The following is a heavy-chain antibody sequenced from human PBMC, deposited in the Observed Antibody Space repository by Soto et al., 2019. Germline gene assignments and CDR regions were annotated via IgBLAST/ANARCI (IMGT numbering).Heavy chain of an antibody. CDR3: ADLPWSGYYLP. D-gene: IGHD3-3*01. Sequence: EVQLVESGGGLVQPGGSLRLSCVASGFTLSNHYMDWVRQAPGKGLEWIGLIRNAARSYSTEHAASVKGRFTISRDDSNNTLYLQMNSLRTEDTAVYYCADLPWSGYYLPWGQGTLVTVSS. J-gene: IGHJ5*02. V-gene: IGHV3-72*01. CDR2: IRNAARSYST. CDR1: GFTLSNHY.